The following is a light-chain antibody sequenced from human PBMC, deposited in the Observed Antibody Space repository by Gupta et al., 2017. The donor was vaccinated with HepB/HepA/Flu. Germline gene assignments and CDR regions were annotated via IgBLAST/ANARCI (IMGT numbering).Light chain of an antibody. CDR3: QHSNSTLCT. J-gene: IGKJ2*02. V-gene: IGKV1-39*01. CDR1: KIISSY. Sequence: IKITYSPSFLSASVGDRATITCRTTKIISSYLDWYQQKPGKAPKLLIYAASSLQSGVPSRFSGSGSGTDFTLTISRLQPEDFATYYCQHSNSTLCTFGQGTKVEIK. CDR2: AAS.